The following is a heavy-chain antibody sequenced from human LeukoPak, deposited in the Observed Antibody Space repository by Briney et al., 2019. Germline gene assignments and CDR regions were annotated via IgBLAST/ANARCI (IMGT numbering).Heavy chain of an antibody. D-gene: IGHD6-6*01. V-gene: IGHV4-34*01. CDR1: GGSFSGYY. J-gene: IGHJ5*02. Sequence: SETLSLTCAVYGGSFSGYYWSWIRQPPGKGLEWIGEINHSGSTNYNPSLKSRVTISVDTSKNQFSLKLSSVTAADTAVYYCARRVGSSFPNWFDPWGQGTLVTVSS. CDR2: INHSGST. CDR3: ARRVGSSFPNWFDP.